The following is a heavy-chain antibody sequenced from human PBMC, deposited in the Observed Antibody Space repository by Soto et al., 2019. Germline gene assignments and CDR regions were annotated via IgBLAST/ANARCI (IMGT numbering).Heavy chain of an antibody. CDR3: ARQGFGPLHGLVDV. CDR2: VHHSWGS. V-gene: IGHV4-59*08. J-gene: IGHJ6*02. CDR1: GGSISSYY. Sequence: QVQLQESGPGLVKPSETLSLSRTVSGGSISSYYWSWFRQSPGKRMEWIGYVHHSWGSSYNPSLQSRVAISLDTSKSQFSLKVTSVTATDTAVYYCARQGFGPLHGLVDVWGQGTTVTVSS. D-gene: IGHD3-10*01.